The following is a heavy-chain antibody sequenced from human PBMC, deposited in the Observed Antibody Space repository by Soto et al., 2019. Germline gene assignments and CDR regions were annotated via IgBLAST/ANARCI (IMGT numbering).Heavy chain of an antibody. CDR2: VRIKTNSYTT. CDR1: GFTFSDHY. Sequence: EVQLVESGGGLVQPGGSLRLSCAASGFTFSDHYMDWVRQAPGKGLEWVGRVRIKTNSYTTEYAASVKGRFTISRDDSKKSLYLQMNSLKTEDTAVYYCTRVSSPRGYYGMDVWGQGTTVTVSS. J-gene: IGHJ6*02. D-gene: IGHD6-13*01. V-gene: IGHV3-72*01. CDR3: TRVSSPRGYYGMDV.